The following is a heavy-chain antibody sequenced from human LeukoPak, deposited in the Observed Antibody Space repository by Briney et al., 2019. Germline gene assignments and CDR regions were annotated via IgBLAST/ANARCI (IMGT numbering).Heavy chain of an antibody. CDR2: INHNGST. J-gene: IGHJ5*02. CDR3: ARAVDTAMVSWFDP. V-gene: IGHV4-34*01. D-gene: IGHD5-18*01. CDR1: GGSFSGYY. Sequence: SETLSLTCAVYGGSFSGYYWSWIRQPPGKGLEWIGEINHNGSTNYNPSLKSRVTISVDTSKNQFSLKLSSVTAADTAVYYCARAVDTAMVSWFDPWGQGTLVTVSS.